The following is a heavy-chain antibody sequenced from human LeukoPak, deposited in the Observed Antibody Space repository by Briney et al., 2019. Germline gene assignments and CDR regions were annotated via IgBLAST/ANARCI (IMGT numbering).Heavy chain of an antibody. D-gene: IGHD6-13*01. CDR1: GSSISPYY. CDR3: ARGRSLVNY. CDR2: IYYNETT. Sequence: SETLSLTCTLSGSSISPYYWSCIRQPVERVLVWIGYIYYNETTNYNPSVKIRVTISADTSKNQFSLKLRSVTAADTAVYCCARGRSLVNYWGEGTLVTVSS. J-gene: IGHJ4*02. V-gene: IGHV4-59*01.